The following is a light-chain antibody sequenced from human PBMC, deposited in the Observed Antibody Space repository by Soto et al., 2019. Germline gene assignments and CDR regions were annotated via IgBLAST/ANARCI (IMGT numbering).Light chain of an antibody. CDR2: GNS. CDR3: QSYDSSLSGYVV. V-gene: IGLV1-40*01. Sequence: QLVLTQPPSVSGAPGQRVTISCTGSSPNIGAGYDVHWYQQFPGTAPKLLIYGNSNRPSGVPDRFSGSKSGTSASLAITGLQAEDEADYYCQSYDSSLSGYVVFGGGTKLTVL. J-gene: IGLJ2*01. CDR1: SPNIGAGYD.